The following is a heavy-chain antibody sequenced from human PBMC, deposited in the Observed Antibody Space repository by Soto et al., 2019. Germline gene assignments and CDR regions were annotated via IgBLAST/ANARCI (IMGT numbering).Heavy chain of an antibody. J-gene: IGHJ4*02. V-gene: IGHV4-34*01. CDR2: INHNGST. CDR1: GGSFSNYY. CDR3: ARQWIAPAQYYFEF. D-gene: IGHD6-13*01. Sequence: SETLSLTCAIYGGSFSNYYWNWIRQPPGKGLEWMGKINHNGSTNYSPSLKSRLTISVDTSKNKFSLKLISVTAADTAVYDCARQWIAPAQYYFEFWGQGMLV.